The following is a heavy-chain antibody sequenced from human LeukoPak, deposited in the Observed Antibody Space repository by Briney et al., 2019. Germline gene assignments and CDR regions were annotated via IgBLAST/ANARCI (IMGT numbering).Heavy chain of an antibody. J-gene: IGHJ3*02. CDR2: ISHSGRT. V-gene: IGHV4-34*01. Sequence: PSETLSLTCVVSDESFSIYSWSWIRQAPGKGLEWLAEISHSGRTNYNPSLNSRLTISIDRSTIRLSLRLSSVTAADTAVYYCAKSNGYGLVDIWGQGTMVAVSA. D-gene: IGHD3-10*01. CDR1: DESFSIYS. CDR3: AKSNGYGLVDI.